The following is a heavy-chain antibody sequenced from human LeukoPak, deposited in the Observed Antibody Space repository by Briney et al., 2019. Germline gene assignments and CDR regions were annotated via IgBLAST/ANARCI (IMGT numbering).Heavy chain of an antibody. D-gene: IGHD2-2*01. V-gene: IGHV3-23*01. CDR1: GSTFDNYA. CDR3: AKRRPAFDY. CDR2: IGISAGST. Sequence: GGSLRLSCEASGSTFDNYAMSWIRQAPGKGLEWVSTIGISAGSTYYADAVKGRLTISRDDSKNTLYLQMNSLRVEDTAVYYCAKRRPAFDYWGQGTLVTVSS. J-gene: IGHJ4*02.